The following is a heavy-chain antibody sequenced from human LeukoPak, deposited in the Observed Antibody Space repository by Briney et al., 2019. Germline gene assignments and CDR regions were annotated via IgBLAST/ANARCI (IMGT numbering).Heavy chain of an antibody. CDR3: TKDPNGDYVGAFDS. D-gene: IGHD4-17*01. Sequence: GGSLRLCCAASGFTFSNFAMTWVRQAPGKGLEWVSSLSSRQLHTYYSDSVKGRFTISRDNSKNTLYLQMNGLRADDTAIYYCTKDPNGDYVGAFDSWGQGILVTVSS. V-gene: IGHV3-23*01. CDR1: GFTFSNFA. J-gene: IGHJ5*01. CDR2: LSSRQLHT.